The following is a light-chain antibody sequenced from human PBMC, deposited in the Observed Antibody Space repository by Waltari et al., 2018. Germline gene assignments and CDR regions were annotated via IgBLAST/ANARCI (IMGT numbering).Light chain of an antibody. CDR2: EVI. CDR1: TSDVGNYNL. Sequence: QSALTQPASVSGSPGQSITISCTATTSDVGNYNLVSWYQHHPGKTPKLIIFEVIKPPSGISNRFSGSESGKTASLTISGLQAEDEADYYCCSYAGSTTLFGGGTKLTVL. V-gene: IGLV2-23*02. J-gene: IGLJ2*01. CDR3: CSYAGSTTL.